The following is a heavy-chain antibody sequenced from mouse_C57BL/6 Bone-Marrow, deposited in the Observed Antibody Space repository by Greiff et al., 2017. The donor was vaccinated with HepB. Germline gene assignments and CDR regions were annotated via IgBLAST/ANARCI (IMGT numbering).Heavy chain of an antibody. J-gene: IGHJ1*03. CDR1: GYTFTSYW. V-gene: IGHV1-55*01. Sequence: VQLQQSGAELVKPGASVKLSCKASGYTFTSYWITWVKQRPGQGLEWIGDIYPGSGSTNYNEKFKSKGTLTVDTSSSTAYMQLSSLTSEDSAVYYCARALITCGYFDVWGTGTTVTVSS. CDR2: IYPGSGST. D-gene: IGHD1-1*01. CDR3: ARALITCGYFDV.